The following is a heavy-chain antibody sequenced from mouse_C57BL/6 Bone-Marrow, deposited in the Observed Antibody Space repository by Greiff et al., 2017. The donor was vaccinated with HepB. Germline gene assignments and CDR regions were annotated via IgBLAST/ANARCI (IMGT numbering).Heavy chain of an antibody. Sequence: EVQLVESGEGLVKPGGSLKLSCAASGFTFSSYAMSWVRQTPEKRLEWVAYISSGGDYIYYADTVKGRFTISRDNARNTLYLQMSSLKSEDTAMYYCTRGSTMVTTEAWFAYWGQGTLVTVSA. CDR3: TRGSTMVTTEAWFAY. J-gene: IGHJ3*01. V-gene: IGHV5-9-1*02. D-gene: IGHD2-2*01. CDR2: ISSGGDYI. CDR1: GFTFSSYA.